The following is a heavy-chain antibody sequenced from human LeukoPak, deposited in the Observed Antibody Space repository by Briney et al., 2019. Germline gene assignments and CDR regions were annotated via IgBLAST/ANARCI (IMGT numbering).Heavy chain of an antibody. CDR2: ISYDGSNK. CDR3: ATPGSGALFYI. CDR1: GFTFSSYG. V-gene: IGHV3-30*03. Sequence: GRSLRLSCAASGFTFSSYGMHWVRHAPGRGLEWVAVISYDGSNKYYADSVKGRFTISRDNSKNTLYLQMNSLRAEDTAVYYCATPGSGALFYIWGQGTMVTVSS. J-gene: IGHJ3*02. D-gene: IGHD2/OR15-2a*01.